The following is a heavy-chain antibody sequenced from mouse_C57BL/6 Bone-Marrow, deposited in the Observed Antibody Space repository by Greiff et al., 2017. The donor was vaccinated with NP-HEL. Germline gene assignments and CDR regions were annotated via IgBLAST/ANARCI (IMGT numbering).Heavy chain of an antibody. CDR1: GYAFTNYL. V-gene: IGHV1-54*01. CDR2: INPGSGGT. CDR3: ARPITTVVPRRPDWYFDV. D-gene: IGHD1-1*01. Sequence: QVQLQQSGAELVRPGTSVKVSCKASGYAFTNYLIEWVKQRPGQGLEWIGVINPGSGGTNYNEKFKGKATLTADKSSSTAYMQLSSLTSEDSAVYFCARPITTVVPRRPDWYFDVWGTGTTVTVSS. J-gene: IGHJ1*03.